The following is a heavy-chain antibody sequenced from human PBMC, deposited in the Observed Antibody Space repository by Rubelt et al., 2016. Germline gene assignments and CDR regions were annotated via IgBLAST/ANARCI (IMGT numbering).Heavy chain of an antibody. J-gene: IGHJ4*02. V-gene: IGHV3-73*01. CDR2: IRSKASSYAT. Sequence: VQLVESGGGVVQPGRSLRLSCAASGFTFSGSAMHWVRQASGKGLEWVGRIRSKASSYATAYAASVKGRFTISRDDSKNTAYLQMNSLKTEDTAVYYCTTQNDYGDYWGQGTLVTVSS. CDR1: GFTFSGSA. CDR3: TTQNDYGDY.